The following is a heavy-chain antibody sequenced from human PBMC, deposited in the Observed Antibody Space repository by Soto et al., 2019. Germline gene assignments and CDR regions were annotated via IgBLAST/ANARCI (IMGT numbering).Heavy chain of an antibody. Sequence: SETLSLTCAVSGGSLSSGGYSWSWIRQPPGKGLEWIGYIYHSGSTYYNPSLKSRVTISVDRSNSQFSLKLSSVTGADTAVYYCSRVPTPWGQGTLVTAS. CDR2: IYHSGST. V-gene: IGHV4-30-2*01. J-gene: IGHJ5*02. CDR3: SRVPTP. CDR1: GGSLSSGGYS.